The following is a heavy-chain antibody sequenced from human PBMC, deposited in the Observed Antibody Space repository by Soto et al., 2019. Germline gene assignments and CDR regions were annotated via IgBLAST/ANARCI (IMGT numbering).Heavy chain of an antibody. D-gene: IGHD3-10*01. CDR3: ARPTSRGGGGDY. V-gene: IGHV4-34*01. Sequence: QVQLQQWGAGLLKPSETLSLTCAVYGGSFSGYYWSWIRQPPGKGLEWIGEINHSGSTNYNPSLKSRVPISRDTSKNQFSLKLSSVAAADTGVYYCARPTSRGGGGDYWGQGTLVTVSS. CDR1: GGSFSGYY. J-gene: IGHJ4*02. CDR2: INHSGST.